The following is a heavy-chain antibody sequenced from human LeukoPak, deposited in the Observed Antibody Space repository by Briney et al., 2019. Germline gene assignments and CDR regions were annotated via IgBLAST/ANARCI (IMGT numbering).Heavy chain of an antibody. D-gene: IGHD3-3*01. Sequence: SETLSLTCTVSGGSISSSSYYWGWIRQPPGKGLEWIGSIYYSGSTHYNPSLKSRVTISVDTSKNQFSLKLSSVTAADTAVYYCARLHYDFWSGSTYYMDVWGKGTTVTVSS. V-gene: IGHV4-39*01. CDR2: IYYSGST. J-gene: IGHJ6*03. CDR3: ARLHYDFWSGSTYYMDV. CDR1: GGSISSSSYY.